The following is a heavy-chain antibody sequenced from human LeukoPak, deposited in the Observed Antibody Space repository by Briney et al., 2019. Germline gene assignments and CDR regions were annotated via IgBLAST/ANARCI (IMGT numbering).Heavy chain of an antibody. CDR2: ISGSGGST. CDR1: GFTFSSYA. V-gene: IGHV3-23*01. J-gene: IGHJ4*02. CDR3: AKDLEIWFGELSGLFDY. Sequence: GGSLRLSCAASGFTFSSYAISWVRQAPGEGLEWVSAISGSGGSTYYADSVKGRFTISRDNSKNTLYLQMNSLRAEDTAVYYCAKDLEIWFGELSGLFDYWGQGTLVTVSS. D-gene: IGHD3-10*01.